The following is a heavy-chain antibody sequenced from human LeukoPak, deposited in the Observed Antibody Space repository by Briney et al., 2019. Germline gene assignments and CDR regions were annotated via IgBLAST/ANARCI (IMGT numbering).Heavy chain of an antibody. J-gene: IGHJ4*02. CDR3: AKVVRGWFSDFDC. D-gene: IGHD6-19*01. Sequence: GGSLTLSCAASGFTFSSYAMSWVRQPAGKGLEWVSAISGSGGSTYYADSVKGRFTISRDNSKNTLYLQMNSLRAEDTAVYYCAKVVRGWFSDFDCWGQGTLVTVSS. CDR2: ISGSGGST. CDR1: GFTFSSYA. V-gene: IGHV3-23*01.